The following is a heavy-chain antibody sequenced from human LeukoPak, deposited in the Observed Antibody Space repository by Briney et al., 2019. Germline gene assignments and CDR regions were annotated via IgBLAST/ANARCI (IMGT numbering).Heavy chain of an antibody. CDR1: GYTFSTYW. D-gene: IGHD3-22*01. J-gene: IGHJ6*03. Sequence: GESLKISCKGSGYTFSTYWIAWVRQMPGKGLEWMGIIYPGDSDSRYSPSFQGQVTISADKSISTAYLQWSSLKASDTAMYYCARITMIVVAQLYYYYYMDVWGKGTTVTISS. CDR3: ARITMIVVAQLYYYYYMDV. V-gene: IGHV5-51*01. CDR2: IYPGDSDS.